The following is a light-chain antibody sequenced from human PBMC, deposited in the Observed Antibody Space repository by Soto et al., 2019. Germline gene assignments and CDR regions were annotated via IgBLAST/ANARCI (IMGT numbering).Light chain of an antibody. V-gene: IGKV3-11*01. Sequence: EIVLTQSPATLSLSPGERATLSCRASQSVGSYLAWYQQKPGQAPRLLIYDASNRATGIPARFSGSGSGTDYTLTMSSLEPEDFALYYCQQRINWPLTFGGGTKIEMK. CDR1: QSVGSY. CDR3: QQRINWPLT. CDR2: DAS. J-gene: IGKJ4*01.